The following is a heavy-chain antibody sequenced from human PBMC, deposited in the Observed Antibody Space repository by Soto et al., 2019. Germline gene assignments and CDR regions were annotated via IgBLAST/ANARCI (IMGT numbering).Heavy chain of an antibody. Sequence: SETLSLTCTVSGGSISSYYWSWIRQPPGKGLEWIGYIYYSGSTNYNPSLKSRVTISVDTSKNQFSLKLSSVTAADTAVYYCERGVHCTNGVCYPGPAPFDYWGQGTLVTVSS. CDR3: ERGVHCTNGVCYPGPAPFDY. CDR2: IYYSGST. V-gene: IGHV4-59*01. CDR1: GGSISSYY. J-gene: IGHJ4*02. D-gene: IGHD2-8*01.